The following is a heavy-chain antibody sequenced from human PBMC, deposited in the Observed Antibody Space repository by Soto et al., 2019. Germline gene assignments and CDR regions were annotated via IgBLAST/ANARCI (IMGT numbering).Heavy chain of an antibody. Sequence: PETLSLTCTVSGGSISGYFWLWIRQPPVKGLELIAYIYSIEYTYYNPSLKSRVTISVYMSRYHFSLQLKSFTAADTSVYYCSRXRDFFILIKYRKYYFDYWGQGVLGTGSS. CDR3: SRXRDFFILIKYRKYYFDY. V-gene: IGHV4-59*08. D-gene: IGHD3-16*01. CDR1: GGSISGYF. CDR2: IYSIEYT. J-gene: IGHJ4*02.